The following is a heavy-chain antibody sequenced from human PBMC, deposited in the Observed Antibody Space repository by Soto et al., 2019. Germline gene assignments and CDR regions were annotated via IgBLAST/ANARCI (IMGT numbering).Heavy chain of an antibody. CDR3: TGDSTPPSE. V-gene: IGHV1-18*01. CDR2: ISAYNGNT. Sequence: QVQLVQSGAEVKKPGASVKVSCKASGYTFTSYHINWVRQAPGQGLEWMGWISAYNGNTNYAKKLQSRVTITTDTSTRPEYKERSSLRTDDTRVYKCTGDSTPPSERGQRTLVTAFS. CDR1: GYTFTSYH. J-gene: IGHJ4*02. D-gene: IGHD3-3*01.